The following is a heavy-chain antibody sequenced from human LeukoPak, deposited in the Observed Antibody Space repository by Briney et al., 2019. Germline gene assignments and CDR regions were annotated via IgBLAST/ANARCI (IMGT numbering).Heavy chain of an antibody. J-gene: IGHJ4*01. Sequence: GGSLRLSCEPSGFTFTDYSRSSVRQAPGKGLEWVANIKTTGGAKYYVDSVKGRFTISRDSAKNSVYLQMDRLRDEETAEYCGARPLVSSGYWANWGHRTLVSVSS. CDR2: IKTTGGAK. CDR1: GFTFTDYS. V-gene: IGHV3-7*02. D-gene: IGHD5-12*01. CDR3: ARPLVSSGYWAN.